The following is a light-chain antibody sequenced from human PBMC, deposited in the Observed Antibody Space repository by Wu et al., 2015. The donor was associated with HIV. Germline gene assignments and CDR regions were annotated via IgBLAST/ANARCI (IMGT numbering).Light chain of an antibody. J-gene: IGKJ3*01. V-gene: IGKV3-20*01. Sequence: EIVLTQSPGTLSLSPGERATLSCRASQSVSNNYIAWYQQKPGQAPRLLIYGAFSRATGIPDRFSGSGSGTDFTLTISRLEPEDFAVYYCQQYGSSPVFGPGTKVDIK. CDR1: QSVSNNY. CDR2: GAF. CDR3: QQYGSSPV.